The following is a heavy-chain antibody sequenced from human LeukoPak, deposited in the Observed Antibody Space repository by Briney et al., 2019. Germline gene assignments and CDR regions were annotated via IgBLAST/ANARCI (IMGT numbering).Heavy chain of an antibody. V-gene: IGHV1-24*01. CDR2: FDPEDGET. CDR1: GYTLTELS. Sequence: VSVKVSCKVSGYTLTELSMHWVRQAPGKGLEWMGGFDPEDGETIYAQKFQGRVTMTEDTSTDTAYMELSSLRSEDTAVYYCATTPPSLWFGELFHYWGQGTLVTVSS. D-gene: IGHD3-10*01. CDR3: ATTPPSLWFGELFHY. J-gene: IGHJ4*02.